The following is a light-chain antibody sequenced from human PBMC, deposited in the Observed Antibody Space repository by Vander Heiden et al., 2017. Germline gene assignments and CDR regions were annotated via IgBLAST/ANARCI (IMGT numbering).Light chain of an antibody. J-gene: IGKJ2*01. CDR3: QQSYSTSVT. CDR2: GAS. CDR1: QTISSS. V-gene: IGKV1-39*01. Sequence: DIQMTQSPSSLSASVGDRVTITCRASQTISSSLIWYQQKPGKAPKLLIYGASTLLSGVPSRFSGSGSGTDFTLTIRSLQPEDFATYYCQQSYSTSVTFGQGTKVEIK.